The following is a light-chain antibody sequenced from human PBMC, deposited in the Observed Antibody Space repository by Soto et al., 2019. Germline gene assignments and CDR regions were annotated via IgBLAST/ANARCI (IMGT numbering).Light chain of an antibody. CDR1: QSVSSN. J-gene: IGKJ1*01. CDR3: QKYNNWPPET. V-gene: IGKV3-15*01. CDR2: GAS. Sequence: EIVFTQSPATLSLSPGERATLSCRASQSVSSNLAWYQQKPGQAPRLLIYGASTRATGIPDRFSGSGSGTEFTLTISRLQSEDFAVYYCQKYNNWPPETFGQGTKVDIK.